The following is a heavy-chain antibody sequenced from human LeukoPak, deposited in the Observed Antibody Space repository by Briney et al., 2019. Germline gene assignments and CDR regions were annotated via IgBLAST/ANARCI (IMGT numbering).Heavy chain of an antibody. CDR1: GYTFTSYG. CDR2: ISAYNGNT. V-gene: IGHV1-18*01. Sequence: ASVKVSCKASGYTFTSYGISWVRQAPGQGLEWMGWISAYNGNTNYAQKLQGRVTMTTDTSTSTAYMELSSLRSEDTAVYYCATGAIYDFWSGYYKGKYDYWGQGTLVTVSS. CDR3: ATGAIYDFWSGYYKGKYDY. J-gene: IGHJ4*02. D-gene: IGHD3-3*01.